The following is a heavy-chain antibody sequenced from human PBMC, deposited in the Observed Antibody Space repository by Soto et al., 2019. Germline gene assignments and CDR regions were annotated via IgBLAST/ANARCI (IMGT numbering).Heavy chain of an antibody. CDR1: GFTFSPYS. J-gene: IGHJ4*02. CDR3: VKPRAYYIASNAYYPV. Sequence: PGGSLRLSCSASGFTFSPYSIHWVRQAPGKGLEYVSSIGTNGGSTFYADSVKGRFTISRDNSKNPLYLQMNSLRDEDTAEYYLVKPRAYYIASNAYYPVWGQGTLVTVSS. D-gene: IGHD3-22*01. V-gene: IGHV3-64D*06. CDR2: IGTNGGST.